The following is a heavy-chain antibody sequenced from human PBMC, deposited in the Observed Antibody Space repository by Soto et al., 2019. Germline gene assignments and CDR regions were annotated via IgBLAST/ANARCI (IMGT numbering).Heavy chain of an antibody. CDR1: GFSFRDYW. Sequence: EEQLVESGGGLVQPGGSLRLSCAASGFSFRDYWMTWVRQAPGKGLDWVANIRQDGTEKYYLDSLKGRFTISRDNAKNSVHLLMNSLRAEDTAVYYCARGKDGRRAGTYYFDIDVWGKGTTVTVSS. CDR2: IRQDGTEK. V-gene: IGHV3-7*01. J-gene: IGHJ6*03. D-gene: IGHD1-1*01. CDR3: ARGKDGRRAGTYYFDIDV.